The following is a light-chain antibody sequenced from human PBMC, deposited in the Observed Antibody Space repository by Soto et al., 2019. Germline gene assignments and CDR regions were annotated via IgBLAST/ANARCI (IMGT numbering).Light chain of an antibody. J-gene: IGKJ1*01. Sequence: EIVLTQSPGTLALSPGEGATLSCRASQSVSKYLAWYQQKPGQAPRLRIYGASSRATGIPDSFSGSGSGTDFTLTISRLEPEDFAVYYCQQYGGSPQTYGQGTKVEIK. CDR3: QQYGGSPQT. CDR1: QSVSKY. V-gene: IGKV3-20*01. CDR2: GAS.